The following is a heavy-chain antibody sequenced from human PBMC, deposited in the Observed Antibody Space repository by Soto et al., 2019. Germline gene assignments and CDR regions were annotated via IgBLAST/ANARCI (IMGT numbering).Heavy chain of an antibody. J-gene: IGHJ6*02. Sequence: EVQLVESGGGLVRPGGSLRLSCAASGFSFSSYSMNWVRQAPGKGLEWVSSISTSSEYTYYADSVKGRFIVSRDNAKNTLYLRMNSLRVEDTAVFYCARENSVTFNYYYGMDVWGQGTTVTVSS. CDR3: ARENSVTFNYYYGMDV. D-gene: IGHD4-17*01. CDR1: GFSFSSYS. CDR2: ISTSSEYT. V-gene: IGHV3-21*01.